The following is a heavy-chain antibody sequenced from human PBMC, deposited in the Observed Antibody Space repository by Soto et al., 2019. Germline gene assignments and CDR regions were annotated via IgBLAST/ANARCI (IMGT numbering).Heavy chain of an antibody. CDR2: ISYDGSNK. V-gene: IGHV3-30-3*01. Sequence: HPGGSLRLSCAASGFTFSSYAMHWVRQAPGKGLEWVAVISYDGSNKYYADSVKGRFTISRDNSKNTLYLQMNSLRAEDTAVYYCARSDGIAVAGTVPGYYYAMDVWGQGTSVTVSS. J-gene: IGHJ6*02. D-gene: IGHD6-19*01. CDR3: ARSDGIAVAGTVPGYYYAMDV. CDR1: GFTFSSYA.